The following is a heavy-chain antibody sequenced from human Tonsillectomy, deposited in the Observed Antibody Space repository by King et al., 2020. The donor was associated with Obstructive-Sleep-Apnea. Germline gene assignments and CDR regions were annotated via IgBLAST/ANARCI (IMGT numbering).Heavy chain of an antibody. J-gene: IGHJ4*02. Sequence: QLVQSGGGLVEPGGSLRLSCAASGFTFKKAWMSWVRQAPGKGLEWVGRFRSKTDGGTTDYAAPVKGRFTISRDDSEDTLYLQMNSLKTEDTAVYYCTTGGYSESHYRDYWGQGALVTVSS. V-gene: IGHV3-15*01. CDR2: FRSKTDGGTT. CDR3: TTGGYSESHYRDY. CDR1: GFTFKKAW. D-gene: IGHD1-26*01.